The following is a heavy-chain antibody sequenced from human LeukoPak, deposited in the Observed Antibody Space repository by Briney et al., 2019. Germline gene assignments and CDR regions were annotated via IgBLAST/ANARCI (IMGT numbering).Heavy chain of an antibody. Sequence: PGGSLRLSCAAPGFTLSTYWMNWVRQAPGKGLEWVANIKQDGSEKNYADSVKGRFTISRDNAKNSLYLQMNSLRAEDTAVYYCASWIAARPIVEDYWGQGTLVTVSS. D-gene: IGHD6-6*01. J-gene: IGHJ4*02. V-gene: IGHV3-7*01. CDR2: IKQDGSEK. CDR1: GFTLSTYW. CDR3: ASWIAARPIVEDY.